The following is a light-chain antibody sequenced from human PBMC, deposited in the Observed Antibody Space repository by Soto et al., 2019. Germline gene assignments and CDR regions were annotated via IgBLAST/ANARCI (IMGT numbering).Light chain of an antibody. CDR2: GVS. CDR1: QSVSTY. V-gene: IGKV3-11*01. J-gene: IGKJ1*01. Sequence: EIVLTQSPATLSLSPGERATLSCRASQSVSTYFIWYQQKPGQAPRLLIYGVSNRATGIPARFSGSGSGTEFTLTISSLEPEDFAVYYCQQHSTWPRTFGQGTKVDIK. CDR3: QQHSTWPRT.